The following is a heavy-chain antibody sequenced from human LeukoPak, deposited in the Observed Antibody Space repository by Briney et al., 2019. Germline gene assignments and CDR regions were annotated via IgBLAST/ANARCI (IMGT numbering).Heavy chain of an antibody. CDR1: GGSISSYY. CDR2: VSASGNT. CDR3: AKGAKGGTEGDYYYYGLHV. Sequence: KASETLSLTCTVSGGSISSYYWSWIRQPAGKGLEWIGRVSASGNTNYNPSLKSRVTMSVDMSKNQFSLKLSSVTAADTAVYYCAKGAKGGTEGDYYYYGLHVWGQGTTVTVTS. D-gene: IGHD3/OR15-3a*01. J-gene: IGHJ6*02. V-gene: IGHV4-4*07.